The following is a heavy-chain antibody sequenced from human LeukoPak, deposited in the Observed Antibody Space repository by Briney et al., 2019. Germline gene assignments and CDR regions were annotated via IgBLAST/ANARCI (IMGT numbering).Heavy chain of an antibody. D-gene: IGHD5-24*01. CDR3: ARGGEMATVDF. CDR1: GGSISSGSYY. CDR2: MYHSGST. Sequence: SETLSLTCTVSGGSISSGSYYWSWIRQPAGKGLEWIGYMYHSGSTDYNPYLKSRVTISVDTSKNQFSLKLSSVTAADTAVYYCARGGEMATVDFWGQGTLVTVSS. V-gene: IGHV4-61*10. J-gene: IGHJ4*02.